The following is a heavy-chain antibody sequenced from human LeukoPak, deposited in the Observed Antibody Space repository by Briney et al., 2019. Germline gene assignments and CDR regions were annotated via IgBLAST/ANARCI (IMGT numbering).Heavy chain of an antibody. CDR2: INPNSGGT. CDR3: ARNRVSGLYYYYGMDV. J-gene: IGHJ6*02. Sequence: ASVKVSCKASGYTFTGYYMHWVRQAPGQGLEWMGWINPNSGGTNYAQKFQGRVTMTRDTSISTAYMELSRLRSDDTAVYYCARNRVSGLYYYYGMDVWGQGTTVTVSS. CDR1: GYTFTGYY. D-gene: IGHD3-10*01. V-gene: IGHV1-2*02.